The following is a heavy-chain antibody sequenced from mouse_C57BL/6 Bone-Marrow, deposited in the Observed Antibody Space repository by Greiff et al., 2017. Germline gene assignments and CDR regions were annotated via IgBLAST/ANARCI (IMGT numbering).Heavy chain of an antibody. CDR1: GYSITSGYY. CDR3: ARDLRLITTVPFWYFDV. CDR2: ISYDGSN. Sequence: ESGPGLVKPSQSLSLTCSVTGYSITSGYYWNWIRQFPGNKLECMGYISYDGSNNYNPSLKNRISITRATSKNQFFLKLNSVTTEGTATYYCARDLRLITTVPFWYFDVWGTGTTVTVSS. V-gene: IGHV3-6*01. D-gene: IGHD1-1*01. J-gene: IGHJ1*03.